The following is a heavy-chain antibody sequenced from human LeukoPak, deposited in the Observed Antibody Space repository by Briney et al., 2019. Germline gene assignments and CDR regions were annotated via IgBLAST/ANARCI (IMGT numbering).Heavy chain of an antibody. J-gene: IGHJ4*02. D-gene: IGHD3-10*01. Sequence: GGSLRLSCAASGFTLYNYWMHWVRQAPGKGLVWVSQINPDGSITRYADSVKGRFTISRDNAKNTLYLQMNSLRAEDTAVYYCAKGVVYYGSGSPFDYWGQGTLVTVSS. CDR1: GFTLYNYW. CDR2: INPDGSIT. CDR3: AKGVVYYGSGSPFDY. V-gene: IGHV3-74*01.